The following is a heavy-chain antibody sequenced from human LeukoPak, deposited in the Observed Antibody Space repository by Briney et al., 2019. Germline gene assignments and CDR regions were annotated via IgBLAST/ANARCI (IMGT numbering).Heavy chain of an antibody. CDR2: ISSDTTDK. D-gene: IGHD1-26*01. V-gene: IGHV3-30*18. CDR3: GKGLGGSFAAGNY. J-gene: IGHJ4*02. Sequence: GGSLRLSCAASGFTFSSYGMHWGRQAPGKGLERVAVISSDTTDKYYADSAKGRFTISRDNSKNTLYLQMNSLRAEDTAVYYCGKGLGGSFAAGNYLGQGTPVTVSS. CDR1: GFTFSSYG.